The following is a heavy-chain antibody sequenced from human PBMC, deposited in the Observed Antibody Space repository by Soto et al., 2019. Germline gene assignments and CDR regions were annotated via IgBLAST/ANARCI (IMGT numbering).Heavy chain of an antibody. D-gene: IGHD1-7*01. CDR2: IIPISGAA. Sequence: TFSNYVVNWVRQAPGQGLEWMGRIIPISGAANYAQKFQGRVTITADKSTSTSYMELSSLRSEDTAVYYCARDMTRTVVPYFDFWGQGTLVTVSS. J-gene: IGHJ4*02. CDR1: TFSNYV. V-gene: IGHV1-69*06. CDR3: ARDMTRTVVPYFDF.